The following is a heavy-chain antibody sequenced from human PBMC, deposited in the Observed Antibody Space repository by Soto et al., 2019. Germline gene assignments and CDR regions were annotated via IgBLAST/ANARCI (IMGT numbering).Heavy chain of an antibody. D-gene: IGHD3-22*01. Sequence: EVQLVESGGGLVKPGGSLRLSCAASGFTFSDFAMNWVRQTPGKGLEWVSSISSMSDYKYYADYVKGPFTISRDNANNSLFLQMNSLTAEDTAIYYCARETHYYDNSGITEFWGQGTLVTVSS. J-gene: IGHJ4*02. CDR3: ARETHYYDNSGITEF. CDR1: GFTFSDFA. CDR2: ISSMSDYK. V-gene: IGHV3-21*02.